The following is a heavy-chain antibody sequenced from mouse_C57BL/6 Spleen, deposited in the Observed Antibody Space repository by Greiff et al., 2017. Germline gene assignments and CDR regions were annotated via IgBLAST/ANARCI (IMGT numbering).Heavy chain of an antibody. Sequence: EVKLVESGGGLVQPGGSMKLSCAASGFTFSDAWMDWVRQSPEKGLEWVAEIRNKANNHATYYAESVKGRFTISRDDSKSSVYLQMNSLRAEDTGIYYCTRQGYYYGSSSHWYFDVWGTGTTVTVSS. V-gene: IGHV6-6*01. CDR1: GFTFSDAW. CDR3: TRQGYYYGSSSHWYFDV. CDR2: IRNKANNHAT. J-gene: IGHJ1*03. D-gene: IGHD1-1*01.